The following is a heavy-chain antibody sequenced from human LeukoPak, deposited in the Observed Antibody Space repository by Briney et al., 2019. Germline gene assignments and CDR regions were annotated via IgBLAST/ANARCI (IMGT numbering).Heavy chain of an antibody. D-gene: IGHD3/OR15-3a*01. Sequence: PPETLSLTRSVSLGSPTIDYWNWSSDPPGERLGWGGYSYYSGSTNYKPSLKSLVTISVDTYKNQFSLKLSSVSAADTAVYYCARMREDDFNPFDYWGQGTLVTVSS. V-gene: IGHV4-59*01. CDR3: ARMREDDFNPFDY. J-gene: IGHJ4*02. CDR2: SYYSGST. CDR1: LGSPTIDY.